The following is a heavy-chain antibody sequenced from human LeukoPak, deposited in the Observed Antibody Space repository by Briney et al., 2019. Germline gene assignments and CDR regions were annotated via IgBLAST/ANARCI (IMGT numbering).Heavy chain of an antibody. V-gene: IGHV3-20*04. CDR2: INWNGGST. D-gene: IGHD3-22*01. Sequence: GGSLRLSCAASGFTFDDYGMSWVRHAPGKGLEWVSGINWNGGSTGYADSVKGRFTISRDNAKNSLYLQMNSLRAEDTALYYCARGGNYYDSSGSDFDYWGQGTLVTVSS. CDR3: ARGGNYYDSSGSDFDY. J-gene: IGHJ4*02. CDR1: GFTFDDYG.